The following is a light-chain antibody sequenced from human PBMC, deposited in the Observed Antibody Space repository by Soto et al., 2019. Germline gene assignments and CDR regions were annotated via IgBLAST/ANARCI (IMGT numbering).Light chain of an antibody. J-gene: IGLJ3*02. V-gene: IGLV2-18*02. CDR3: SSYTSSRTLV. CDR1: SSDVGSYNR. CDR2: EVS. Sequence: QSALTQPPSVSGSPGQSVTISCTGTSSDVGSYNRVSWYQQPPGTAPKLMIYEVSNRPSGVPDRFSGSKSGNTASLTISGLQAEEQADYYCSSYTSSRTLVFGGGTKLTVL.